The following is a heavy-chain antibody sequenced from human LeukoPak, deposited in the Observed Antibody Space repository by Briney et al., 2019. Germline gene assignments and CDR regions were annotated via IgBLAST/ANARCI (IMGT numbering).Heavy chain of an antibody. V-gene: IGHV3-23*01. D-gene: IGHD7-27*01. CDR2: IGSSGGGI. CDR1: GFTFSTYT. J-gene: IGHJ4*02. Sequence: GGSLRLSCAASGFTFSTYTMYWVRHPPGKRLEWVSIIGSSGGGIHYADSVKGRFTISRDNSKNALYLQMNSLRVEDTAVYYCAIDPNWGTHSWGQGVLVTVSS. CDR3: AIDPNWGTHS.